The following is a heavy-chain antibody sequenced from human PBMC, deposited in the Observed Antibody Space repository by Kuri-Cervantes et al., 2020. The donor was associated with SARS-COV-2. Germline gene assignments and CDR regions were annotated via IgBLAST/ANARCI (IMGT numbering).Heavy chain of an antibody. D-gene: IGHD6-19*01. V-gene: IGHV3-23*01. CDR3: AKVFSGWYTGPVLVIGYYYYYGMDV. J-gene: IGHJ6*02. CDR2: ISGSGGST. CDR1: GFSFSSYA. Sequence: GSLRLSCAASGFSFSSYAMSWVRQTPGKGLEWVSTISGSGGSTYYADSVKGRFTISRDNSKSTLYLQMNSLRAEDTAVYYCAKVFSGWYTGPVLVIGYYYYYGMDVWGHGTAVTVSS.